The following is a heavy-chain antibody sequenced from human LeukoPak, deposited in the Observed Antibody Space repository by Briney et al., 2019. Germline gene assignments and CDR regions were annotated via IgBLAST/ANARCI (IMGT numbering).Heavy chain of an antibody. V-gene: IGHV3-74*03. D-gene: IGHD3/OR15-3a*01. CDR3: ARDRTGARDY. CDR2: INTDGTIT. CDR1: GFTFSTNW. Sequence: GGSLRLSCAASGFTFSTNWMHWLRQAPGKGLVWVSRINTDGTITSYADSVKGRFTISRDNAKNPLYLQMNSLRAEDTAVYYCARDRTGARDYWGQGTLVTVSS. J-gene: IGHJ4*02.